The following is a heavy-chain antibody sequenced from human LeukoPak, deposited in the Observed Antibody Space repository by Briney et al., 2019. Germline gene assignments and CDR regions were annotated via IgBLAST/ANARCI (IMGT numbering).Heavy chain of an antibody. J-gene: IGHJ4*02. V-gene: IGHV3-7*01. Sequence: PGGSLRLSCAASGFTFSSYWMNWARQAPGKGLEWVASINHNGNVNYYVDSVKGRFTISRDNAKNSLYLQMNSLRAEDTAVYYCARESTVTMGDYYFDYWGQGTPVTVSS. CDR2: INHNGNVN. D-gene: IGHD4-17*01. CDR3: ARESTVTMGDYYFDY. CDR1: GFTFSSYW.